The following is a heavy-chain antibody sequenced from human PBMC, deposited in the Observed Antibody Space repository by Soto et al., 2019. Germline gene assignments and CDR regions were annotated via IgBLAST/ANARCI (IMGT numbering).Heavy chain of an antibody. CDR1: GFTVINSY. CDR3: ARYNDYGN. D-gene: IGHD3-10*01. J-gene: IGHJ4*02. V-gene: IGHV3-66*01. CDR2: IYGGGGSST. Sequence: EVQLVESGGDLVQPGGSLRLSCAASGFTVINSYMNWVRQAPGKGLDWVSLIYGGGGSSTYYADSVKGRFTISRDNSKNTLYLQMNTLRVEDTAVYYCARYNDYGNWCQGSLVTVSS.